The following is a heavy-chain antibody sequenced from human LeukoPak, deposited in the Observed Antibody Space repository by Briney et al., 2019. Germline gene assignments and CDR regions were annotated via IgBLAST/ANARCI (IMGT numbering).Heavy chain of an antibody. Sequence: ASVKVSCKASGYTFTSYAMNWVRQAPGQGLEWMGWINTNTGNPTYAQGFTGRFVFSLDTSVSTAYLQISSLKAEDTAVYYCARDPLLITFGGVIVLYAFDIWGQGTMVTVSS. CDR3: ARDPLLITFGGVIVLYAFDI. J-gene: IGHJ3*02. CDR2: INTNTGNP. V-gene: IGHV7-4-1*02. D-gene: IGHD3-16*02. CDR1: GYTFTSYA.